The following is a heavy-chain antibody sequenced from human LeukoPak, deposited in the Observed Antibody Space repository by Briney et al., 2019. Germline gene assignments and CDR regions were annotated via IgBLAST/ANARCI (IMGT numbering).Heavy chain of an antibody. CDR1: GYTFTSYG. D-gene: IGHD4-17*01. J-gene: IGHJ4*02. CDR3: ARDDYGDYVGDY. V-gene: IGHV1-18*01. Sequence: ASVKVSCKASGYTFTSYGISWVRQAPGQGLEWMGWISAYNGNTNYAQKLQGRVTMTTDTSTSTAYMELRSLRSDDAAVYYCARDDYGDYVGDYWGQGTLVTVSS. CDR2: ISAYNGNT.